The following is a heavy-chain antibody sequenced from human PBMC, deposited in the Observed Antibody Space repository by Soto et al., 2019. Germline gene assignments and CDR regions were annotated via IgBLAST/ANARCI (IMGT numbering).Heavy chain of an antibody. CDR2: VYFSGNT. V-gene: IGHV4-59*01. Sequence: NPSETLSLTCTVSGGSLSSYYWTWIRQSPGKGLEWIGYVYFSGNTNYNPSLKSRVTISIDTSKNQFSLRLASVTAADTAFYYCGSARPSGYVLSWGQGTLVTVSS. CDR1: GGSLSSYY. CDR3: GSARPSGYVLS. J-gene: IGHJ5*02. D-gene: IGHD6-25*01.